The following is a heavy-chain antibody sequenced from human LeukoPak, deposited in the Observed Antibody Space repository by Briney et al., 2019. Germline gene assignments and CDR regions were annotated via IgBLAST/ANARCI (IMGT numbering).Heavy chain of an antibody. D-gene: IGHD4-17*01. J-gene: IGHJ5*02. Sequence: GGSPRLSCAASGFTFSNSAMSWVRQAPGKGLEWVSTLSGSGITTYYADSVKGRFTISRDNSKNTLYLQMNTLRAEDTAVYYCTKDPSGDYVGAFDPWGQGTLVTVSS. CDR2: LSGSGITT. V-gene: IGHV3-23*01. CDR3: TKDPSGDYVGAFDP. CDR1: GFTFSNSA.